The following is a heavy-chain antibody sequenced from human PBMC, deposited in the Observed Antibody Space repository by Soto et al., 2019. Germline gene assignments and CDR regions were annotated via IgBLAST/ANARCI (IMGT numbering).Heavy chain of an antibody. CDR1: GFTFSSYA. CDR2: VSGSGGST. V-gene: IGHV3-23*01. J-gene: IGHJ4*02. Sequence: EVQLLESGGGLVQPGGYLRLSCAASGFTFSSYAMSWVRQAPGKGLEWVSAVSGSGGSTYYADSVKGRFTISRDNSKNTLYLQMNSLRAEDTAVYYCAKAPGSGSYSNYFDYWGQGPLVTVSS. CDR3: AKAPGSGSYSNYFDY. D-gene: IGHD1-26*01.